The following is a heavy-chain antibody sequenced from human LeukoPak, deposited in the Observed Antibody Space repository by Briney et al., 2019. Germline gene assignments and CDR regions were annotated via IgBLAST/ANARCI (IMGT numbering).Heavy chain of an antibody. D-gene: IGHD3-22*01. J-gene: IGHJ4*02. CDR3: ASVNANYYDSSGYPEFDY. CDR1: GFTFSSYW. Sequence: PGGSLRLSCAASGFTFSSYWMSWVRQAPGKGLEWVANIKQDGSEKYYVDSVKGRFTISRDNAKNSLYLQMNSLRAEDTAVYYCASVNANYYDSSGYPEFDYWGQGTLVTVSS. CDR2: IKQDGSEK. V-gene: IGHV3-7*01.